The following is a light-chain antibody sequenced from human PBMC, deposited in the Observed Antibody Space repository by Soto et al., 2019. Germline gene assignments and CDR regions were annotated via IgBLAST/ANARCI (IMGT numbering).Light chain of an antibody. CDR1: QSVSSN. J-gene: IGKJ1*01. CDR3: QQYNNWPTWT. V-gene: IGKV3-15*01. CDR2: GAS. Sequence: EIVLTLSPGTLSLSPGERATLSCRASQSVSSNLAWYQQKPGQAPRLLIYGASTRATGIPARFSGSGSGTEFPLTISSLQSEDFAVYYCQQYNNWPTWTFGQGTKVDIK.